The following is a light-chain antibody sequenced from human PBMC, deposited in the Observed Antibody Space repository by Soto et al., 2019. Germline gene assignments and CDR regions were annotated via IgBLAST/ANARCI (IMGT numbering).Light chain of an antibody. CDR2: EVS. Sequence: QSVLTQPASVSGSPGQSITISCTGTSSDVGGYNYVSWYQQHPGKVPTLMIYEVSNRSSGASNSFSGSKSGNTASLTISGLHAEGEADYYCSSYTSSSIVFGTGTKVTGL. CDR1: SSDVGGYNY. V-gene: IGLV2-14*01. J-gene: IGLJ1*01. CDR3: SSYTSSSIV.